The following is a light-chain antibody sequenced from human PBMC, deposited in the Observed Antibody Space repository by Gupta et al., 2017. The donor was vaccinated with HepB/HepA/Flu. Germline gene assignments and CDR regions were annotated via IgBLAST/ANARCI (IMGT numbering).Light chain of an antibody. Sequence: DIVMTQSPYSLAVSLGERATINCKSSQSVLDSSNNKNYLGWYQQKPGQPPKLLIYWASIRKYGVPDRFSGRGSGTDFTLTISSRQAEDVAVYYWQQEYLSRTFGQGTKVEIK. V-gene: IGKV4-1*01. CDR1: QSVLDSSNNKNY. J-gene: IGKJ1*01. CDR2: WAS. CDR3: QQEYLSRT.